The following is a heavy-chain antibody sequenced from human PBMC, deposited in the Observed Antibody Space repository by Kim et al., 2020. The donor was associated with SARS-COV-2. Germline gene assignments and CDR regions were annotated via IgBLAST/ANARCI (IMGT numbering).Heavy chain of an antibody. CDR2: IWYDGSNK. V-gene: IGHV3-33*01. Sequence: GGSLRLSCAASGFTFSSYGMHWVRQAPGKGLEWVAVIWYDGSNKYYADSVKGRFTISRDNSKNTLYLQMNSLRAEDTAVYYCARDFLAWELLSYYYYGMDVWGQGTTVTVSS. J-gene: IGHJ6*02. D-gene: IGHD1-26*01. CDR1: GFTFSSYG. CDR3: ARDFLAWELLSYYYYGMDV.